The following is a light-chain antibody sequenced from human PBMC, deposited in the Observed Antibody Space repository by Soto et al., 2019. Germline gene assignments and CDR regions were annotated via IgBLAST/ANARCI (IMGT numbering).Light chain of an antibody. CDR2: DAS. Sequence: ELVLTQSPATLSVSPGERATLSCRASQGVGSTLAWYQQEPGRAPRLRLYDASIRATGIPARFSGAGSGAEITLTISSLQSDGFGVYYCQHYLTWPLTFGGGTRVEI. CDR1: QGVGST. V-gene: IGKV3-15*01. CDR3: QHYLTWPLT. J-gene: IGKJ4*01.